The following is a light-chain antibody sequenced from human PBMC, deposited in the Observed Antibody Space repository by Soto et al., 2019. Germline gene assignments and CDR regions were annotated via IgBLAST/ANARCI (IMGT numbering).Light chain of an antibody. V-gene: IGKV3-15*01. CDR2: GAS. Sequence: EIVMTQSPATLSVSPGERATLSCRASQSVSTNLAWYQQKPGQAPRLLIYGASTRATDIPARFSGSGSGTEFTLTISSLQSEDFAVYYCQQYVNWPPFTFGQGTKLEIK. CDR3: QQYVNWPPFT. CDR1: QSVSTN. J-gene: IGKJ2*01.